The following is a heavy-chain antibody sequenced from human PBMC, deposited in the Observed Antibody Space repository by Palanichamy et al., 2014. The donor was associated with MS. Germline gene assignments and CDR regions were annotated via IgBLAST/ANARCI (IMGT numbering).Heavy chain of an antibody. V-gene: IGHV3-20*01. Sequence: GGVVVRASGGSLRLSCAASGFTFDDYGMSWVRQAPGKGLEWVSGINWNGGSTGYADSVKGRFTISRDNAKNSLYLQMNSLRAEDTALYHCARFHGSGKDGGPNDYWGQGTLVTVSS. J-gene: IGHJ4*02. CDR1: GFTFDDYG. CDR2: INWNGGST. CDR3: ARFHGSGKDGGPNDY. D-gene: IGHD3-10*01.